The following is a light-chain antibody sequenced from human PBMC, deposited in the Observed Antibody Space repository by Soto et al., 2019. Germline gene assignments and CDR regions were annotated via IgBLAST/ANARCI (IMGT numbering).Light chain of an antibody. J-gene: IGKJ4*01. Sequence: DIQMTQSPSSVSASVGDRVTITCRASQDIGGWLAWYQQKPGKAPKLLIYAASSLQSGVPSRFSGSGSGTDCTLTISSLKTEDFATYYCQQANSFTLTFCGGTKVDIK. CDR2: AAS. CDR3: QQANSFTLT. V-gene: IGKV1-12*01. CDR1: QDIGGW.